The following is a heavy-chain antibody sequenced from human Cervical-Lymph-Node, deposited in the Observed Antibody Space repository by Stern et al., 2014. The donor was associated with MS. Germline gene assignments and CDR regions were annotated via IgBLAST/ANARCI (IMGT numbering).Heavy chain of an antibody. Sequence: VQLVQSGAEVERPGASVKVSCKASGYTFTAYFLHWVRQAPGQGLEWMGLISPKTGSATYAQKFQDSVTMTRDTSINTGYMEVSSLRSDDAAVYYCARDRGSYSDYWGQGTLVAVSS. CDR2: ISPKTGSA. J-gene: IGHJ4*02. D-gene: IGHD1-26*01. V-gene: IGHV1-2*02. CDR1: GYTFTAYF. CDR3: ARDRGSYSDY.